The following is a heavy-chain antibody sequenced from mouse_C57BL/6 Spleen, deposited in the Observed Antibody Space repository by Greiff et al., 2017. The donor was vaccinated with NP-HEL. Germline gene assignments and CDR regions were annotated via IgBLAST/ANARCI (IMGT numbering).Heavy chain of an antibody. Sequence: EVQRVESGGGLVQPGGSLSLSCAASGFTFTDYYMSWVRQPPGKALEWLGFIRNKANGYTTEYSASVKGRFTISRDNSQSILYLQMNALRAEDSATYYCARSSYYYGSSGLDYWGQGTTLTVSS. V-gene: IGHV7-3*01. CDR3: ARSSYYYGSSGLDY. J-gene: IGHJ2*01. CDR1: GFTFTDYY. D-gene: IGHD1-1*01. CDR2: IRNKANGYTT.